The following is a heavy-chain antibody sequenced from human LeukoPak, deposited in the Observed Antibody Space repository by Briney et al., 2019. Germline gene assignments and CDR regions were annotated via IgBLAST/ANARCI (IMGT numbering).Heavy chain of an antibody. CDR3: ARDYYGSGSYYGVKNYYYYMDV. Sequence: GESLRLSCAASGFTFSSYEMNWVRQAPGKGLEWVSYISSSGTNIYYADSVKGRFTISRDNAKNSLYLKMNSLRAEDTAVYYCARDYYGSGSYYGVKNYYYYMDVWGKGTTVTVSS. V-gene: IGHV3-48*03. D-gene: IGHD3-10*01. CDR1: GFTFSSYE. CDR2: ISSSGTNI. J-gene: IGHJ6*03.